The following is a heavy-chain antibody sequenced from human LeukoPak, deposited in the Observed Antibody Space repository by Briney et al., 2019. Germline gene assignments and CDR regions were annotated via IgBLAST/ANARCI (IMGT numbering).Heavy chain of an antibody. V-gene: IGHV3-23*01. D-gene: IGHD3/OR15-3a*01. CDR1: GFTFSNYA. Sequence: PGGSLRLSCAASGFTFSNYAMSWVRQAPGKGLEWVSAISGSGGSTYYADSVKGRFTISRDNSKNTLSMQMNSLRAEDTAVYYCAKVLNFWTTYYMDVWGKGTTVTVSS. CDR2: ISGSGGST. J-gene: IGHJ6*03. CDR3: AKVLNFWTTYYMDV.